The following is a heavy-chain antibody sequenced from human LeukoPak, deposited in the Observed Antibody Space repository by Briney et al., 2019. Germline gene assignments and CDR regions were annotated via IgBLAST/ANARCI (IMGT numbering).Heavy chain of an antibody. CDR3: ARDSHFVLWFGELLGSYYFDY. CDR2: ISAYNGNT. V-gene: IGHV1-18*01. Sequence: ASVKVSCKASGYTFTSYGISWVRQAPGQGLEWVGWISAYNGNTNYAQKLQGRVTMTTDTSTSTAYMELRSLRSDDTAVYYCARDSHFVLWFGELLGSYYFDYWGQGTLVTVSS. D-gene: IGHD3-10*01. J-gene: IGHJ4*02. CDR1: GYTFTSYG.